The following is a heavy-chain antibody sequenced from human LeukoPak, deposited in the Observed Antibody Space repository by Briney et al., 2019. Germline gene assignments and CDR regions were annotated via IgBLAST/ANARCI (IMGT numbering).Heavy chain of an antibody. CDR2: INTDGSST. D-gene: IGHD3-22*01. Sequence: GGALRLSCAGSGFTFSSYWMHRVRQAPGKGLVWGSRINTDGSSTSYADSGKGRFTSSRDNAKTYLDLQMDSLRTEDTALYYCAKDRSPTMKVAPDAFDIWGQGTMVTVSS. CDR1: GFTFSSYW. J-gene: IGHJ3*02. V-gene: IGHV3-74*01. CDR3: AKDRSPTMKVAPDAFDI.